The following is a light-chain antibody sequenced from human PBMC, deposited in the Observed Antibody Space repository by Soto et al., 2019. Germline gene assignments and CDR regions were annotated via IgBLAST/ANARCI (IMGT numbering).Light chain of an antibody. Sequence: QSALTQPASVSGSPGQSITVSCTGTSSYIGRYDYVSWYQQHPGKVPKLLIYDVTNRPSGVSNRFSGSKSGNTASLTISGLQAEDEADYYCTSFTTAYTHVFGTGTKVTVL. CDR3: TSFTTAYTHV. CDR2: DVT. J-gene: IGLJ1*01. CDR1: SSYIGRYDY. V-gene: IGLV2-14*03.